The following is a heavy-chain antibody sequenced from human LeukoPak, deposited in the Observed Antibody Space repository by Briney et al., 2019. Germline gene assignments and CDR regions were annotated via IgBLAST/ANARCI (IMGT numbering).Heavy chain of an antibody. Sequence: PSETLSLTCTVSGGSISSYYWSWLRQPPGEGLEWIGYIYHSGSTNYNPSLKSRVTISVDTSKNQFSLKLSSATAADTAVYYCARNPYYDILTGYYQPFDYWGQGTLVTVSS. V-gene: IGHV4-59*12. D-gene: IGHD3-9*01. CDR1: GGSISSYY. J-gene: IGHJ4*02. CDR2: IYHSGST. CDR3: ARNPYYDILTGYYQPFDY.